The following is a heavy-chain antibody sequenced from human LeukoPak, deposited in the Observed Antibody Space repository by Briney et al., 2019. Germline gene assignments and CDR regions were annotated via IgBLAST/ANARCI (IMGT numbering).Heavy chain of an antibody. D-gene: IGHD3-22*01. CDR3: ARAEYSSGYSDY. CDR2: INPNSGGT. Sequence: ASVKVSCKASGYTFTSYDINWVRQATGQGLEWMGWINPNSGGTNYAQKFQGRVTMTRDTSISTAYMELSRLRSDDTAVYYCARAEYSSGYSDYWGQGTLVTVSS. V-gene: IGHV1-2*02. CDR1: GYTFTSYD. J-gene: IGHJ4*02.